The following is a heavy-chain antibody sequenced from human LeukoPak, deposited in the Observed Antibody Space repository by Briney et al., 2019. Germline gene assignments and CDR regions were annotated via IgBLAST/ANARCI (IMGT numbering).Heavy chain of an antibody. V-gene: IGHV1-18*01. J-gene: IGHJ5*02. Sequence: ASVKVSCKASGYTFTSYGISWVRQAPGQGLEWMGWISAYNGNTNYAQKLQGRVTMTTDTSTSTAYMELRSLRSDDTAVYYCARGRVRGEYSSSPGWFDPWGQGTLVTVSS. CDR3: ARGRVRGEYSSSPGWFDP. CDR1: GYTFTSYG. CDR2: ISAYNGNT. D-gene: IGHD6-6*01.